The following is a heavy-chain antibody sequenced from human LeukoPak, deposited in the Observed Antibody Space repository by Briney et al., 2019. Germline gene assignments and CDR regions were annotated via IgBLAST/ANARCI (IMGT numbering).Heavy chain of an antibody. Sequence: GGSLRLSCAASGFTFSSYAMSWVRQAPGKGLEWVSAISGSGGSTYYADSVKGRFTISRDNSKNTLYLQMNSLRAEDTAVYYCAKGDYYGSGNYYNPTYYFDYWGQGTLVTVSS. CDR3: AKGDYYGSGNYYNPTYYFDY. D-gene: IGHD3-10*01. V-gene: IGHV3-23*01. CDR2: ISGSGGST. CDR1: GFTFSSYA. J-gene: IGHJ4*02.